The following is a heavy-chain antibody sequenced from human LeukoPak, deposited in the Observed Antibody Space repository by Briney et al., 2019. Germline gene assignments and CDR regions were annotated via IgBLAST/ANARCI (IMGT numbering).Heavy chain of an antibody. D-gene: IGHD1-20*01. CDR3: ARGSSVTGTVKSAFDI. CDR2: INPNSGGT. J-gene: IGHJ3*02. V-gene: IGHV1-2*02. CDR1: GYTFTGYY. Sequence: GASVKVSCKASGYTFTGYYMQWVRQAPGQGLERMGWINPNSGGTNYAQKFQDRVTMTRDMSISTAYMELSRLRSDDTAVYYCARGSSVTGTVKSAFDIWGQGTMVTVSS.